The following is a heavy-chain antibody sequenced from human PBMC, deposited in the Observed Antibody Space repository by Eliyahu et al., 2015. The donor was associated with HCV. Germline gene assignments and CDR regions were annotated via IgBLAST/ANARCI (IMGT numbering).Heavy chain of an antibody. Sequence: EVQVVESGGGVVKSGGSLXLSCAAPGXLFXNXGMNWVRQAPGKGXEWVSYISSSSSTKYYADSVKGRFIISRDNAKNSLYLQMNSLRDEDTAVYYCARDDVIGRSHYYYGMDVWGKGTTVTVSS. J-gene: IGHJ6*04. CDR2: ISSSSSTK. CDR1: GXLFXNXG. CDR3: ARDDVIGRSHYYYGMDV. D-gene: IGHD1-20*01. V-gene: IGHV3-48*02.